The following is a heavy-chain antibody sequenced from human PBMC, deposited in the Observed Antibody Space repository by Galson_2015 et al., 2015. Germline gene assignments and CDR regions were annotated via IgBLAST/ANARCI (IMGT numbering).Heavy chain of an antibody. J-gene: IGHJ4*02. V-gene: IGHV3-30*18. CDR3: AKDADYGSGSYYADY. CDR2: ISDDGNNK. D-gene: IGHD3-10*01. Sequence: SLRLSCAASGFTFSSYGIHWIRQAPGKGLEWVAVISDDGNNKYYVDSVKGRFTISRDNSKNTLYLQMNSLRIEDTAVYYCAKDADYGSGSYYADYWVQGTLVTVSP. CDR1: GFTFSSYG.